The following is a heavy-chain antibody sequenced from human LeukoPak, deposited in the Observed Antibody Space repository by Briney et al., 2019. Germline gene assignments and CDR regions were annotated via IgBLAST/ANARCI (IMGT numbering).Heavy chain of an antibody. D-gene: IGHD2-2*01. CDR2: IGSSGCST. Sequence: GGSLRLSCAASGFTFSIYAMHWVRQGPGKGLEWVSGIGSSGCSTYYADSVKGRFTISRDNSKTTLFLQMSSLRAEDTAVYYCAKTYCTTTSCYNWFDPWGQGTLVTVSS. CDR1: GFTFSIYA. CDR3: AKTYCTTTSCYNWFDP. J-gene: IGHJ5*02. V-gene: IGHV3-23*01.